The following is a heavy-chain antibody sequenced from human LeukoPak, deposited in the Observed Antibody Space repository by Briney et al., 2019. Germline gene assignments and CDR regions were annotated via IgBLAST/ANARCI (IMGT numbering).Heavy chain of an antibody. Sequence: ASVKVSCKVSGYTLTELSMHWVRQAPGKGLEWMGGFDPEDGETIYAQKFQGRVTMTEDTSTDTAYMELCSLRSEDTAVYYCATHYSSSSEGIKWGQGTLVTVSS. V-gene: IGHV1-24*01. J-gene: IGHJ4*02. CDR2: FDPEDGET. CDR3: ATHYSSSSEGIK. CDR1: GYTLTELS. D-gene: IGHD6-13*01.